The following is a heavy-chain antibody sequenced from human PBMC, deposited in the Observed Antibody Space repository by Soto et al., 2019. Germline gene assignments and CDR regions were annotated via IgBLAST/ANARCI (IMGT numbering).Heavy chain of an antibody. CDR2: ISYDGNTK. CDR3: AKDPRYCSGGTCFPEGEHLLDS. D-gene: IGHD2-15*01. J-gene: IGHJ5*01. V-gene: IGHV3-30-3*01. CDR1: GFTFTNYA. Sequence: AGGSLRLSCAASGFTFTNYAMHWVRQGPGKGLEWVAVISYDGNTKFYTDSLKGRFSISRDNSKNTLYLQMNSLRAEDTAVYYCAKDPRYCSGGTCFPEGEHLLDSWGQGILVTVSS.